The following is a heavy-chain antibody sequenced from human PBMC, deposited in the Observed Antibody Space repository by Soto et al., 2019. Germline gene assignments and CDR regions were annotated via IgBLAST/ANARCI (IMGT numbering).Heavy chain of an antibody. J-gene: IGHJ3*02. Sequence: ASVKVSCKASGYTFTGYYMHWVRQAPGQGLEWMGWINPNSGGTNYAQKFQGRVTMTRDTSISTAYMELSRLRSDDTAVYYCARAAPVVVVVADFDAFDIWGQATMVTVSS. V-gene: IGHV1-2*02. CDR2: INPNSGGT. CDR1: GYTFTGYY. D-gene: IGHD2-15*01. CDR3: ARAAPVVVVVADFDAFDI.